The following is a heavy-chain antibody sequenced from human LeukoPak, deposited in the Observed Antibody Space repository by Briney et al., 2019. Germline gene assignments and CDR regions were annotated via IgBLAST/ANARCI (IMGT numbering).Heavy chain of an antibody. CDR3: ARSFKPNLVLRFGEFVPGFDY. V-gene: IGHV4-59*01. J-gene: IGHJ4*02. CDR2: IYYSGST. Sequence: SETLSLTCTVSGGSISSYYWSWIRQPPGKGLEWIGYIYYSGSTNYNPSLKSRVTISVDTSKNQFSLKLSSVTAADTAVYYCARSFKPNLVLRFGEFVPGFDYWGQGTLVTVSS. D-gene: IGHD3-10*01. CDR1: GGSISSYY.